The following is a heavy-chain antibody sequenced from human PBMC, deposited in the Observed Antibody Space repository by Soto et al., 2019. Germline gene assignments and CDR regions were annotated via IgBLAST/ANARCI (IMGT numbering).Heavy chain of an antibody. D-gene: IGHD5-12*01. CDR1: GYSFTSYW. J-gene: IGHJ6*03. CDR3: ARQRGYSGYDSYYYYYMDA. CDR2: IYPGDSDT. Sequence: GESLKISCKGSGYSFTSYWIGWVRQMPGKGLEWMGIIYPGDSDTRYSPSFQGQVTISADKSISTAYLQWSSLKASDTAMYYCARQRGYSGYDSYYYYYMDAWGKGTTVTVS. V-gene: IGHV5-51*01.